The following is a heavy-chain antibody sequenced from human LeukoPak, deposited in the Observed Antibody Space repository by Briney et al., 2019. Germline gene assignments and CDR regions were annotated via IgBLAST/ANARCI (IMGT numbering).Heavy chain of an antibody. J-gene: IGHJ4*02. D-gene: IGHD5-24*01. V-gene: IGHV1-2*02. Sequence: ASVKVSCKASGYIFTDYYIHWVRLAPGQGLEWMGWINPKSGDTHLVQKFQGRVTMTRDTSIRTAYMEMTTLTSDDTSVYFCARDSSGGYNSQWRQGTLVTVS. CDR3: ARDSSGGYNSQ. CDR2: INPKSGDT. CDR1: GYIFTDYY.